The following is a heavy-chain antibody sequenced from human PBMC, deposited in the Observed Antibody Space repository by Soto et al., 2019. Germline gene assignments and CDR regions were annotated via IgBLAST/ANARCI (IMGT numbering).Heavy chain of an antibody. D-gene: IGHD1-1*01. J-gene: IGHJ4*02. CDR2: ITTSGSNT. CDR3: AQGAIWKNFDH. Sequence: PGGSLRLSCAAPGFTFTSCAMNWVRQAPGKGLEWVSTITTSGSNTYYADSVKGRFTISRDNSKDTVYLQMNNLIPEDTARYYCAQGAIWKNFDHWGQGTLVTVSS. CDR1: GFTFTSCA. V-gene: IGHV3-23*01.